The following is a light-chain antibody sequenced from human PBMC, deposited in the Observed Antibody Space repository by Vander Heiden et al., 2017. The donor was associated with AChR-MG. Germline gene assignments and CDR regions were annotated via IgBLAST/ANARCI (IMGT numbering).Light chain of an antibody. Sequence: SYVLTQPPSVSVAPGKSAAIPCGGYNLGSKLVQWYQRKPGLAPVLVVYDDSQRPSGIFARFSGSNSGTTATLTISGVEAGDEADYYCQVWDSATDYVVFGRGTQLTVL. CDR1: NLGSKL. J-gene: IGLJ2*01. CDR3: QVWDSATDYVV. CDR2: DDS. V-gene: IGLV3-21*03.